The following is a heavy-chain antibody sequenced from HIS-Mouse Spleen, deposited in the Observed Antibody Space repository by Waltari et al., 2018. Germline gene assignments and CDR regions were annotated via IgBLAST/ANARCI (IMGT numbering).Heavy chain of an antibody. CDR2: INPNSGGT. V-gene: IGHV1-2*02. J-gene: IGHJ4*02. CDR1: FTGYY. CDR3: ARGGADSSGPDY. Sequence: FTGYYMHWVRQAPGQGLEWMGWINPNSGGTNYAQKFQGRVTMTRDTSISTAYMELSRLRSDDTAVYYCARGGADSSGPDYWGQGTLVTVSS. D-gene: IGHD6-19*01.